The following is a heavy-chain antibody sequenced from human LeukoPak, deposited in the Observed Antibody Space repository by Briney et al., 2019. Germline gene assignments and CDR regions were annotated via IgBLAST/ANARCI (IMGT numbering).Heavy chain of an antibody. CDR1: GFTFSSYA. CDR3: ALIDY. J-gene: IGHJ4*02. V-gene: IGHV3-30*04. CDR2: ISYDGSNK. Sequence: GGSLRLSCAASGFTFSSYAMHWVRQAPGKGLEWVAVISYDGSNKYYAGSVKGRFTISRDNSKNTLYLQMNSLRAEDTAVYYCALIDYWGQGTLVTVSS.